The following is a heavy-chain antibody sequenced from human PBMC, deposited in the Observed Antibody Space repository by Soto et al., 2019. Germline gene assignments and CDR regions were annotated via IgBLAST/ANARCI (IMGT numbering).Heavy chain of an antibody. Sequence: QVQLQESGPGLVKPSETLSLTCTVSDASISGSSHYWGWIRQPPGKGLEWIANVFSDGTAYYSPSRIGRVVVSVDTSRTQISLRLRSLTTADTALYYCARQGECASTSCYGLWGQGTLVTVSS. J-gene: IGHJ4*02. V-gene: IGHV4-39*01. CDR2: VFSDGTA. CDR1: DASISGSSHY. D-gene: IGHD2-2*01. CDR3: ARQGECASTSCYGL.